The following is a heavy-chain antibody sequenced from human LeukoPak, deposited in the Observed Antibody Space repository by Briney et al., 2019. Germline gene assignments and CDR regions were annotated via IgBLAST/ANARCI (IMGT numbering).Heavy chain of an antibody. Sequence: SVKVSCKASGGTFSSYAISWVRQAPGQGLEWMGRIIPILGIANYAQKFQGRATITADKSTSTAYMELSSLRSEDTAVYYCARYECSSTSCYSAFDIWGQGTMVTVSS. J-gene: IGHJ3*02. D-gene: IGHD2-2*01. CDR2: IIPILGIA. V-gene: IGHV1-69*04. CDR3: ARYECSSTSCYSAFDI. CDR1: GGTFSSYA.